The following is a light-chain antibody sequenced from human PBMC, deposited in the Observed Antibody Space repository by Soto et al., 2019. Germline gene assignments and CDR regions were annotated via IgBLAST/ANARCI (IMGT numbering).Light chain of an antibody. CDR1: QSVSSSY. Sequence: EIVLTQSPGTLSLSPGERATLSCRASQSVSSSYLAWYQQKPGQAPRLLIYGASSRATGIPDRFHGSGSGTDFTLTISRLEPEDFAVYYCQQYGSSPYTFGQGTKLEIK. V-gene: IGKV3-20*01. J-gene: IGKJ2*01. CDR2: GAS. CDR3: QQYGSSPYT.